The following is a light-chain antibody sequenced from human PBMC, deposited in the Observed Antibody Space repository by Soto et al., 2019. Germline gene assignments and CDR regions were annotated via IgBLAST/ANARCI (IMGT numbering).Light chain of an antibody. J-gene: IGKJ2*01. CDR2: DAS. V-gene: IGKV3-11*01. CDR1: QSVNSY. Sequence: EIVLTQSPATLSLSPGERATLSCRASQSVNSYLAWYQQKPGQAPRLLIYDASNRAPGIPARFSGSGSGTDFTLTISNLEPEDFAVYYCQHRSVSPPYTFGQGTKLQIK. CDR3: QHRSVSPPYT.